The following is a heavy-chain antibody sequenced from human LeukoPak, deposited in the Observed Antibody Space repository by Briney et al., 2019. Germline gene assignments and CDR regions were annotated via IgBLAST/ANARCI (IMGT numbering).Heavy chain of an antibody. CDR2: IYHSGST. V-gene: IGHV4-30-2*01. CDR1: GGSISSGGYS. CDR3: ASTIDSSGYSY. J-gene: IGHJ4*02. D-gene: IGHD3-22*01. Sequence: SQTLSLTCAVSGGSISSGGYSWSWIRQPPGKGLEWIGYIYHSGSTYYNPSLKSRVTISVDRSKNQFSLKLSSVTAADTAVYYCASTIDSSGYSYWGQGTLVTVSS.